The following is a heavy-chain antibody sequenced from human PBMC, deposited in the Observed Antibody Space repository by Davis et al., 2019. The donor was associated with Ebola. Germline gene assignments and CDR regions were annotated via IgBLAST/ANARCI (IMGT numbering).Heavy chain of an antibody. D-gene: IGHD1-26*01. V-gene: IGHV3-21*04. CDR2: ISSDGSYI. J-gene: IGHJ4*02. CDR3: ARKSTSSPFDY. Sequence: PGGSLRLSCAASGFTFSRHSMNWVRQAPGKGLEWVSLISSDGSYIYYADSVKGRFTISRDNGKNSLYLQMNSLRAEDTAVYYCARKSTSSPFDYWGQGTLVTVSS. CDR1: GFTFSRHS.